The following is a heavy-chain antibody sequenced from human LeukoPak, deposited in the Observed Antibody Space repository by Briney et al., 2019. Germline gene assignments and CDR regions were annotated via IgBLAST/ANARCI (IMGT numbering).Heavy chain of an antibody. J-gene: IGHJ4*02. CDR2: ISAYNGNT. Sequence: ASVKVSCKASGYTFTGYYMHWVRQAPGQGFEWMGWISAYNGNTNYAQKLQGRVTMTTDTSTSTAYMELRSLRSDDTAVYYCARGSSWPFDYWGQGTLVTVSS. D-gene: IGHD6-13*01. V-gene: IGHV1-18*04. CDR3: ARGSSWPFDY. CDR1: GYTFTGYY.